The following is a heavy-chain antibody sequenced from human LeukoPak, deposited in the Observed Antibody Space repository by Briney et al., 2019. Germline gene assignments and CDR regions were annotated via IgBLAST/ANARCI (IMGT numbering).Heavy chain of an antibody. CDR2: IIPTFGTA. CDR3: ARIGPDADPDGSGSFFTNPYFDY. CDR1: GGTFSSYA. D-gene: IGHD3-10*01. Sequence: GASVKVSCKASGGTFSSYAISWVRQAPGQGLEWMGGIIPTFGTANYAQKFQGRVTITADESTSTAYMELSSLRSEDTAVYYCARIGPDADPDGSGSFFTNPYFDYWGQGTLVTVSS. V-gene: IGHV1-69*13. J-gene: IGHJ4*02.